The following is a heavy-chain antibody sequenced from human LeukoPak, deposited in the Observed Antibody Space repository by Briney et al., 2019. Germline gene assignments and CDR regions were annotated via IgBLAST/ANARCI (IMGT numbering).Heavy chain of an antibody. Sequence: PGGSLRLSCAASEFTFSSYEMNWVRQAPGKGLEWVSYISSSGSTIYYADSVKGRFTISRDNAKNSLYLQMNSLRAEDTAVYYCARDRPRTGFDYWGQGTLVTVSS. V-gene: IGHV3-48*03. CDR3: ARDRPRTGFDY. D-gene: IGHD1-1*01. J-gene: IGHJ4*02. CDR1: EFTFSSYE. CDR2: ISSSGSTI.